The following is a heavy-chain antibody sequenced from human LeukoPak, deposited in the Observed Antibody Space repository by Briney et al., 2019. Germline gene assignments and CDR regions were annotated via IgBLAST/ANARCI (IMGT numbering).Heavy chain of an antibody. CDR3: ARVQVPSGYTVTGYFDY. CDR2: ISWNSGSI. D-gene: IGHD4-17*01. Sequence: PGRSLRLSCAASGFTFDDYAMHWVRQAPGKGLEWVSGISWNSGSIGYADSVKGRFTISRDNAKNSLYLQMNSLRAEDTAMYYCARVQVPSGYTVTGYFDYWGQGTLVTVSS. J-gene: IGHJ4*02. V-gene: IGHV3-9*01. CDR1: GFTFDDYA.